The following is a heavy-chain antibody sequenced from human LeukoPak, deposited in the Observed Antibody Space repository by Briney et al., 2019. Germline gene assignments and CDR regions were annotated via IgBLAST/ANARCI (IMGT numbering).Heavy chain of an antibody. CDR1: GFTFSNAW. CDR3: TTVYYDSSGIRDY. CDR2: IKSKTDGGTT. D-gene: IGHD3-22*01. J-gene: IGHJ4*02. Sequence: GGSLRLSCAASGFTFSNAWMSWVRQAPGKGLEWVGRIKSKTDGGTTDYAAPVKGRFTISRDDSKNTLYLQMNSLKTEDTAVYYCTTVYYDSSGIRDYWGQGTLVTVSS. V-gene: IGHV3-15*01.